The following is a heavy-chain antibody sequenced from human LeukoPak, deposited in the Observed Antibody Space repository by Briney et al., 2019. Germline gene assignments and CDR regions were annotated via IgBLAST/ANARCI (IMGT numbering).Heavy chain of an antibody. CDR1: GFTFSSFW. J-gene: IGHJ3*02. CDR3: ARRYHFDSSCLHWRSPFDI. Sequence: GGSLRLSCAASGFTFSSFWMTWVRQAPGKGLEWVANIRQDGGETYYVDSVKGRFTISRDNAKTSLYLQMTSLRAEDAAVYYCARRYHFDSSCLHWRSPFDIWGQGTMVAVSS. D-gene: IGHD3-22*01. CDR2: IRQDGGET. V-gene: IGHV3-7*01.